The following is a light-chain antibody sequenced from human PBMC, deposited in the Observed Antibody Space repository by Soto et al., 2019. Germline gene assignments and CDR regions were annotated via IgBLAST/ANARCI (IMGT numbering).Light chain of an antibody. CDR3: NSYAGTKNLV. Sequence: QSALTQPPSASGSPGQSVTISCTGTSSDVGGHNYVSWYQQHPGKAPKLIIYDVNKRPSGVPDRFSGSQSGNTASLTVSGLQAEDEADYYCNSYAGTKNLVFGGGTKLTVL. CDR2: DVN. V-gene: IGLV2-8*01. CDR1: SSDVGGHNY. J-gene: IGLJ2*01.